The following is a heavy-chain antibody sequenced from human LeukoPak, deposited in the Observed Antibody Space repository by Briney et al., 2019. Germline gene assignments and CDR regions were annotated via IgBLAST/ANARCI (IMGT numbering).Heavy chain of an antibody. CDR1: GFTFSSYA. D-gene: IGHD2-15*01. CDR3: ARFQVVVAATLAYGMDV. V-gene: IGHV3-23*01. Sequence: PGGSLRLSCAASGFTFSSYAMSWVRQAPGKGLEWVSAISGSGGSTYYADSVKGRFTISRDNAKNTLYLQMNSLRAEDTAVYYCARFQVVVAATLAYGMDVWGQGTTVTVSS. J-gene: IGHJ6*02. CDR2: ISGSGGST.